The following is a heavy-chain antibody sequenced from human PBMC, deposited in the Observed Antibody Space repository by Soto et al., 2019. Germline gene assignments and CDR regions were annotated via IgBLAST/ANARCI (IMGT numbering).Heavy chain of an antibody. Sequence: QVQLVESGGGLVKPGGSLRLSCAASGFTFSDYYMSWIRQAPGKGLEWVSYISSSGSTIYYADSVKGRFTISRDNAKNSLYLQMNSRRAEDAAVYYCASRGGDYGDYFSSYYYYMDVWGKGTTVTVSS. CDR3: ASRGGDYGDYFSSYYYYMDV. J-gene: IGHJ6*03. CDR1: GFTFSDYY. CDR2: ISSSGSTI. V-gene: IGHV3-11*01. D-gene: IGHD4-17*01.